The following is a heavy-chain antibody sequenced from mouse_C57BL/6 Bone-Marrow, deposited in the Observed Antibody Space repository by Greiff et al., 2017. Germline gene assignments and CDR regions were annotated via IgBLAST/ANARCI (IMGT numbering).Heavy chain of an antibody. D-gene: IGHD2-5*01. CDR1: GYTFTSYW. V-gene: IGHV1-55*01. J-gene: IGHJ1*03. CDR3: ARPYYSNYCYFDV. CDR2: IYPGSGST. Sequence: QVHVKQPGAELVKPGASVKMSCKASGYTFTSYWITWVKQRPGQGLEWIGDIYPGSGSTNYNEKFKSKATLTVDTSASTAYMQLSSLTSEDSAVYDCARPYYSNYCYFDVWGTGTTVTVSS.